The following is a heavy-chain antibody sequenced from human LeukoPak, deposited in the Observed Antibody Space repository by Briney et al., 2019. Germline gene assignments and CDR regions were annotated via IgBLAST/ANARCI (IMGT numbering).Heavy chain of an antibody. D-gene: IGHD4-23*01. J-gene: IGHJ3*02. V-gene: IGHV4-39*07. CDR3: AREGALTHDAFDI. CDR2: IFYTGSA. Sequence: PSETLSLTCTVSGGSISSSSYYWGWIRQPPGKGLEWVGNIFYTGSAYYNPSLKSRVTISGDTSKNQFSLKLSSVTAADTAVYYCAREGALTHDAFDIWGQGTMVTVSS. CDR1: GGSISSSSYY.